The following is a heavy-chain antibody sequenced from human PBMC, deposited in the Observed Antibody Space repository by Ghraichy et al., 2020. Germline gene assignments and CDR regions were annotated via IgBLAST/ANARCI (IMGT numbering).Heavy chain of an antibody. V-gene: IGHV1-18*01. D-gene: IGHD2-2*01. Sequence: ASVKVSCKASGYTFTSYGISWVRQAPGQGLEWMGWISAYNGNTNYAQKLQGRVTMTTDTSTSTAYMELRSLRSDDTAVYYCARDLRHGKYQPLLTLYYYYGMDVWGQGTTVTVSS. J-gene: IGHJ6*02. CDR1: GYTFTSYG. CDR2: ISAYNGNT. CDR3: ARDLRHGKYQPLLTLYYYYGMDV.